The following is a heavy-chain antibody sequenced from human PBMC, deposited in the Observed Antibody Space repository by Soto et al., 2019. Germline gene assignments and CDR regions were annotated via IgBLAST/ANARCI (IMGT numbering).Heavy chain of an antibody. D-gene: IGHD2-21*01. CDR1: GFTFSSSA. CDR3: AGRGYGELDY. Sequence: QVQLVESGGGVVQPGRSLRLSCAASGFTFSSSALHWVRQAPGKGLEWVAVISYDGSNEYYPDSVKGRFTISRDNSKNTLYLQMNNLRVDDTAVYYCAGRGYGELDYWGQGTLVTVSS. J-gene: IGHJ4*02. V-gene: IGHV3-30-3*01. CDR2: ISYDGSNE.